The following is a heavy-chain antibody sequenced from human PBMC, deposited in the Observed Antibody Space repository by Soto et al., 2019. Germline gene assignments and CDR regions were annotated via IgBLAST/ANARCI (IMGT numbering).Heavy chain of an antibody. V-gene: IGHV3-23*01. J-gene: IGHJ4*02. CDR3: AKDLTRITIFGVVIAPGLHFDY. Sequence: GGSLRLSCAASGFTFSSYAMSWVRQAPGKGLEWVSAISGSGGSTYYADSVKGRFTISRDNSKNTLYLQMNSLRAEDTAVYYCAKDLTRITIFGVVIAPGLHFDYWGQGTLVTVSS. CDR2: ISGSGGST. CDR1: GFTFSSYA. D-gene: IGHD3-3*01.